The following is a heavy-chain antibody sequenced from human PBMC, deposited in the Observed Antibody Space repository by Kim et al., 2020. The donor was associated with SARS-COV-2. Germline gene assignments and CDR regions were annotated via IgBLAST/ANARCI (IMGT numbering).Heavy chain of an antibody. CDR3: AKVYRGCFDY. D-gene: IGHD2-8*01. V-gene: IGHV5-10-1*01. CDR2: T. J-gene: IGHJ4*02. Sequence: TNYSPSFQGHVTISSDKSISTAYLQWSSLKASDTAMYYCAKVYRGCFDYWGQGTLVTVSS.